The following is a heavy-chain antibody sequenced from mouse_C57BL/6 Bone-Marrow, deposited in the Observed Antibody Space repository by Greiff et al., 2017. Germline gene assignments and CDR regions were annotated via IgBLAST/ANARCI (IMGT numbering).Heavy chain of an antibody. V-gene: IGHV1-81*01. CDR3: ATYGYHWYFDV. J-gene: IGHJ1*03. D-gene: IGHD2-2*01. CDR1: GYTFTSYG. CDR2: IYPRSGNT. Sequence: VQLVESGAELARPGASVKLSCKASGYTFTSYGISWVKQRTGQGLEWIGEIYPRSGNTYYNAKFKGKATLTADKSSSTAYMELRSLTSEDSAVYFCATYGYHWYFDVWGTGTTVTVSS.